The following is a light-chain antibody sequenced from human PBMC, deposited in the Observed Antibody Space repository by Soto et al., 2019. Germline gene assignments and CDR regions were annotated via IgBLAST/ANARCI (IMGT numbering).Light chain of an antibody. V-gene: IGKV3-20*01. J-gene: IGKJ1*01. CDR3: QQYGSAPWT. CDR1: QSVTSSH. CDR2: GAS. Sequence: EIVLTQSPGTLSLSPGERATLSCRASQSVTSSHLAWYQQKPGQAPRLLIYGASSRATGLPDRFSGSGSGTGFTLTISRLEPEDLAVYYCQQYGSAPWTFGQGTKVEIK.